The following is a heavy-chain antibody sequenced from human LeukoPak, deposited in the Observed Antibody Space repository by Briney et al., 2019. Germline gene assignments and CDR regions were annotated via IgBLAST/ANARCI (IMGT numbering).Heavy chain of an antibody. Sequence: PGRSLRLSCAASGFTFSSYWMHWVRQAPGKGLAWISHIESDGSNTRYADSVKGRFTMSRDNAKNTLYLQMNSLRAEDTAVYYCARSNYYYYYMDVWGKGTTVTISS. CDR3: ARSNYYYYYMDV. CDR2: IESDGSNT. J-gene: IGHJ6*03. CDR1: GFTFSSYW. V-gene: IGHV3-74*01.